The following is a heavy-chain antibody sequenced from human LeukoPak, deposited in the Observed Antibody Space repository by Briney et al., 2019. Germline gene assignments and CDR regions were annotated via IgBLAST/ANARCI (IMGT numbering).Heavy chain of an antibody. D-gene: IGHD2-21*01. CDR1: GYTFTSYV. Sequence: ASVKVSCKASGYTFTSYVLHWVRQAPGQRLEWMGWINAGNDNTRYSQKFQGRVTITRDTSASTAYMELSSLRSEDTAVYFCARDRILAHYYYGMDVWGQGTTITVSS. V-gene: IGHV1-3*01. J-gene: IGHJ6*02. CDR3: ARDRILAHYYYGMDV. CDR2: INAGNDNT.